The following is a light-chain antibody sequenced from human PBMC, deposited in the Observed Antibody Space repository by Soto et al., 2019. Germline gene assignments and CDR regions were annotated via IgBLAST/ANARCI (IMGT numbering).Light chain of an antibody. CDR1: QSVSNNY. CDR3: QQYGSSGT. CDR2: GAS. V-gene: IGKV3-20*01. J-gene: IGKJ1*01. Sequence: EIVLTQSPGTLSLSPGERATLSCRASQSVSNNYLAWYQQKPGQAPRLLIYGASNRATGIPDRFSVSGSGTDFTLTISRLEPEDFAVYDCQQYGSSGTFGQGTKVDIK.